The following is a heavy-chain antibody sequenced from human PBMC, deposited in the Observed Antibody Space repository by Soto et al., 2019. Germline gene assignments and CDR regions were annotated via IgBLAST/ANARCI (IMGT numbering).Heavy chain of an antibody. V-gene: IGHV1-46*01. Sequence: ASVKVSCKASGYLFTAYSMHWVLLAPGQGLEWMGVVNPSGGSTKYAQNFQGRVTMTRDTSTTTIYMELSSPRSDDTAMYYCARRSHHYYYYYGMDVWGQGTTVTVSS. CDR1: GYLFTAYS. CDR2: VNPSGGST. J-gene: IGHJ6*02. CDR3: ARRSHHYYYYYGMDV.